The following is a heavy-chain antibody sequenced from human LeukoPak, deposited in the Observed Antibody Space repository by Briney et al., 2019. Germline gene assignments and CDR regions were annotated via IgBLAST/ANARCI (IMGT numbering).Heavy chain of an antibody. V-gene: IGHV3-74*01. CDR2: IKEDGTYT. D-gene: IGHD3-9*01. CDR1: GFTFSKYW. CDR3: ARDFDMGITPGDDFDF. J-gene: IGHJ4*02. Sequence: GGSLTLSCAASGFTFSKYWMHWVRQTPGEGLVWVSRIKEDGTYTSYADSVQGRFPISRDNARNTVFLQMNSLRAEDTAVYYCARDFDMGITPGDDFDFWGQGTLVTVSS.